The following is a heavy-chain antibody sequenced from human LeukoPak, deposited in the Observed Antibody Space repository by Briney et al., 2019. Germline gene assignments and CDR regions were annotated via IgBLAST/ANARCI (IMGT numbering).Heavy chain of an antibody. D-gene: IGHD2/OR15-2a*01. CDR1: GYSFAGYH. CDR2: INPNSGGT. V-gene: IGHV1-2*02. J-gene: IGHJ3*02. CDR3: ANNMAPDAFDI. Sequence: ASVTLSCKSSGYSFAGYHMHWVRQAPGQGLEWMGWINPNSGGTNYAQKFQGRVTMTRDTSISTAYMELSRLRSDDTAVYYCANNMAPDAFDIWGQGTMVTVSS.